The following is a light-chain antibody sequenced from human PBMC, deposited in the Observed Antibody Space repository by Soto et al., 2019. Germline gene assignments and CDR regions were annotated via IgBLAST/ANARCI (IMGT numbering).Light chain of an antibody. CDR2: GAS. V-gene: IGKV3-20*01. CDR1: QSVDTTF. CDR3: QHDMSAVT. J-gene: IGKJ1*01. Sequence: EIVLTQSPGSLSLSPGQRATLSCRASQSVDTTFFAWYQKKPGQAPRLLIYGASKRATGIPDGLSGSGSGTDFTLIISRLEPEVFAVDYCQHDMSAVTFGQGTNVEIK.